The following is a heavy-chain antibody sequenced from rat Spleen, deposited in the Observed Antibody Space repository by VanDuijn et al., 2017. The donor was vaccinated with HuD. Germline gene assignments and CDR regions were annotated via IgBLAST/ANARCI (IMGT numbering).Heavy chain of an antibody. J-gene: IGHJ3*01. D-gene: IGHD1-12*02. Sequence: EVQLQESGPGLVKPSQSLSLTCSVTGYSITSSYRWNWIRKFPGNKMEWVGHMTNSGIASYNPSLKSRISITRDTSKNQFFLQLNSVTTEDTATYYCARSDGVHYYLPFADWGQGTLVTVSS. CDR3: ARSDGVHYYLPFAD. CDR1: GYSITSSY. V-gene: IGHV3-1*01. CDR2: MTNSGIA.